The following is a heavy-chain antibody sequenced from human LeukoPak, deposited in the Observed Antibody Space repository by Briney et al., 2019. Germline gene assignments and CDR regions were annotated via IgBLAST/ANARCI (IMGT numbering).Heavy chain of an antibody. D-gene: IGHD3-3*01. CDR1: GFTFSGSA. Sequence: GGSLRLSCAASGFTFSGSAFHWVRQASGKGLEWVGRIRSKPNSYATAFAASVKGRFTISRDESKNTAYLQMNSLKTEDTAVYYCTRPFFGVAPTGVDYWGQGTLVTVSS. V-gene: IGHV3-73*01. J-gene: IGHJ4*02. CDR2: IRSKPNSYAT. CDR3: TRPFFGVAPTGVDY.